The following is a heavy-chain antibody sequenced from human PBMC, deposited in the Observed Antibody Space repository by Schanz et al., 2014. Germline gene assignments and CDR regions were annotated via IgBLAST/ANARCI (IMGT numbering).Heavy chain of an antibody. Sequence: QVQLQESGPGLVKPSETLSLTCTVSSASIRTYYWSWIRQPPGKGLEWIGYIYYSGSTTYNPSLKSRVPISVDTSKKQFSLNLSSVTAADTAVYYCARGRVVPAAPEFDYWGQGILVTVSS. CDR1: SASIRTYY. CDR2: IYYSGST. J-gene: IGHJ4*02. CDR3: ARGRVVPAAPEFDY. D-gene: IGHD2-2*01. V-gene: IGHV4-59*01.